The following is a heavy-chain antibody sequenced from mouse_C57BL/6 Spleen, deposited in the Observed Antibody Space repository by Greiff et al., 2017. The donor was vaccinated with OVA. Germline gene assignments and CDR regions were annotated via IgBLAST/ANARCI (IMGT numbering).Heavy chain of an antibody. D-gene: IGHD1-1*02. Sequence: VQLQQSGPGLVAPSQSLSITCTVSGFSFTSYAISWVRQPPGKGLEWLGVIWTGGGTNYNSAHKSRRSISIDNSNSQVFLKMNSLQTDDTARYFCASDYCGKGDYYAMGCWGNGTSVTVSS. CDR2: IWTGGGT. CDR1: GFSFTSYA. V-gene: IGHV2-9-1*01. J-gene: IGHJ4*01. CDR3: ASDYCGKGDYYAMGC.